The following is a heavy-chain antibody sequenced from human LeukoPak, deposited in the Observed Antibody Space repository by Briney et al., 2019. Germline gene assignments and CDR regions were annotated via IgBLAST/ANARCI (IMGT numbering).Heavy chain of an antibody. D-gene: IGHD3-3*01. Sequence: ASVKVSCKASGYTFSGYYIHWVRQAPGQGLEWMGWINPNSGETGYVQKFQGRVSMTSDTSISTVYMELSRLRSDDTSVYYCARETSAVAVFAHWFDPWGQGTLVTVSS. J-gene: IGHJ5*02. CDR2: INPNSGET. CDR3: ARETSAVAVFAHWFDP. V-gene: IGHV1-2*02. CDR1: GYTFSGYY.